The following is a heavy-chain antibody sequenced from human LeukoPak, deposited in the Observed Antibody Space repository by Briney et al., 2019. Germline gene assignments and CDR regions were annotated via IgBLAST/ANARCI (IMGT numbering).Heavy chain of an antibody. CDR2: ISTYSANT. J-gene: IGHJ4*02. V-gene: IGHV1-18*01. CDR1: GYAFTSYG. CDR3: ARLYNWIDDY. Sequence: ALVKVSCKASGYAFTSYGISWVRQAPGQGLEWMGWISTYSANTNYAQKFQGRVTMTTDTAASTVYMELRSLRSDDTAFYYCARLYNWIDDYWGQGTLVTVSS. D-gene: IGHD1-1*01.